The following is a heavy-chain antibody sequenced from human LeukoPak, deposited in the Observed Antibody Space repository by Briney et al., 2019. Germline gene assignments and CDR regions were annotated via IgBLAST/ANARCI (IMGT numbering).Heavy chain of an antibody. CDR1: GSTFTSYE. J-gene: IGHJ4*02. CDR2: MNPNSGNT. D-gene: IGHD5-18*01. CDR3: ARVGYSYGSYYFDY. V-gene: IGHV1-8*03. Sequence: ASVKVSCKPSGSTFTSYEINWVRQATGPGLEGMGWMNPNSGNTGYAQKFQGRVTITRNTSISTAYMELSSLRSEDTAVYYCARVGYSYGSYYFDYWGQGTLVTVSS.